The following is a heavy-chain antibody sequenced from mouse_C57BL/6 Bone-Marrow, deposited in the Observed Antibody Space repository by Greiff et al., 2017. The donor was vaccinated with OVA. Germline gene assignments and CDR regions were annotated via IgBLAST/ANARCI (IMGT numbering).Heavy chain of an antibody. V-gene: IGHV1-69*01. D-gene: IGHD2-5*01. CDR2: IDPSDSYT. Sequence: VQLQQPGAELVMPGASVKLSCKASGYTFTSYWMHWVKQRPGQGLEWIGEIDPSDSYTNYNQKFKGKSTLTVDKSSSTAYMQLSSLTSEDSAVYYCARENYSNYLGYWGQGTTLTVSS. J-gene: IGHJ2*01. CDR1: GYTFTSYW. CDR3: ARENYSNYLGY.